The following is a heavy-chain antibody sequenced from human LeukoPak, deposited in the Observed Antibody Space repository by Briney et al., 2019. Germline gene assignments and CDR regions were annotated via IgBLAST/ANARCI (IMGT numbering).Heavy chain of an antibody. CDR3: ASPKSPFRY. D-gene: IGHD2-21*01. J-gene: IGHJ4*02. V-gene: IGHV1-69*13. CDR1: GGTFSSYA. Sequence: ASVKVSCKASGGTFSSYAISWVRQAPGQGLEWMGGITPMFGTANYAQKFQGRVTITADESTSTAYMELSSLRSEDTAVYYCASPKSPFRYWGQGTLVTVSS. CDR2: ITPMFGTA.